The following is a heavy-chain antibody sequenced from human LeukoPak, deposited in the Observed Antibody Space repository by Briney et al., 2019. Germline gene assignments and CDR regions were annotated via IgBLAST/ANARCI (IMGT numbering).Heavy chain of an antibody. D-gene: IGHD2/OR15-2a*01. J-gene: IGHJ1*01. CDR2: IIPILGSA. CDR3: AREGGGWGDYFRYFQH. V-gene: IGHV1-69*01. Sequence: SVKVSCKASGGTFRRYGFSWVRQAPGQGLEWMGGIIPILGSANYAQKFQGRVTITADEFTNTAYMELSSLRSEDTAVYYCAREGGGWGDYFRYFQHWGQGTLVTVSS. CDR1: GGTFRRYG.